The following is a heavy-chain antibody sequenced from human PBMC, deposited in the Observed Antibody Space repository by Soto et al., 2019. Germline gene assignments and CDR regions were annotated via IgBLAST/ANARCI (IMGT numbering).Heavy chain of an antibody. CDR1: GGSVSSGSYY. CDR3: ASGSYYYGSGSYDY. D-gene: IGHD3-10*01. Sequence: LETLSLTCTVSGGSVSSGSYYWSWIRQPPGKGLEWIGYIYYSGSTNYNPSLKSRVTISVDTSKNQFSLKLSSVTAADTAVYYCASGSYYYGSGSYDYWGQGTLVTVSS. CDR2: IYYSGST. J-gene: IGHJ4*02. V-gene: IGHV4-61*01.